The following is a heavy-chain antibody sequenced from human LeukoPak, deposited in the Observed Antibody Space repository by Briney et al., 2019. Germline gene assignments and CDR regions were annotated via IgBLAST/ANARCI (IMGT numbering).Heavy chain of an antibody. Sequence: VGSLRLSCVASGFTFSSHWMTWVRQAPGKGLESVANIKQGGSEKHYVDSVKGRFTISRDDAKNSLYLQMSTLRAEDTAVYYCAREGQGYGGKDYWGQGTLVTVSS. J-gene: IGHJ4*02. CDR1: GFTFSSHW. CDR2: IKQGGSEK. D-gene: IGHD4-23*01. CDR3: AREGQGYGGKDY. V-gene: IGHV3-7*05.